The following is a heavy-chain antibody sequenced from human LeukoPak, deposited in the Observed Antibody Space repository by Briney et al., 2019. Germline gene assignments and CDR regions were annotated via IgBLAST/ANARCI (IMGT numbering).Heavy chain of an antibody. CDR1: GFTFNKYG. CDR3: ARDFPFDSSGYHALDL. V-gene: IGHV3-7*03. D-gene: IGHD3-22*01. CDR2: INKGGSEK. J-gene: IGHJ3*01. Sequence: GVSLRLSCVGFGFTFNKYGMKWVRQAPGKGLEGLANINKGGSEKKPVDSVKGRFTIYRDTAKDSLYLEMNSLRVEDRAVYYCARDFPFDSSGYHALDLWGQGTMVAVSS.